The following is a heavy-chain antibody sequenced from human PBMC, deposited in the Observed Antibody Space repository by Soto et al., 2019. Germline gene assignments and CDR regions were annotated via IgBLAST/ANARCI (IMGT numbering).Heavy chain of an antibody. D-gene: IGHD3-10*01. CDR1: GDSISSGNW. J-gene: IGHJ4*02. CDR3: AGYYYAPGNYQGNLDY. CDR2: IYHSGST. Sequence: PSETLSLTCAVSGDSISSGNWWSWVRQPPGKGLEWIGEIYHSGSTNYNPSLKSRVTISVDKPKNQFSLKLSSVTAADMAVYYRAGYYYAPGNYQGNLDYWGQGNRVTVSS. V-gene: IGHV4-4*02.